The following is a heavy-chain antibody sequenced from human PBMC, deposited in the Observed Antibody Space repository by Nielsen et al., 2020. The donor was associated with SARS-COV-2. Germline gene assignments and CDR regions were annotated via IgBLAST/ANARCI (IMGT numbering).Heavy chain of an antibody. D-gene: IGHD1-1*01. Sequence: GEFLKISCAASGFTFSSYSMNWVRQAPGKGLEWVSSISSSSSYIYYADSVKGRFTISRDNAKNSLYLQMNSLRAEDTAVYYCTGEVPGTTGTELFDYWGQGTLVTVSS. V-gene: IGHV3-21*01. J-gene: IGHJ4*02. CDR3: TGEVPGTTGTELFDY. CDR2: ISSSSSYI. CDR1: GFTFSSYS.